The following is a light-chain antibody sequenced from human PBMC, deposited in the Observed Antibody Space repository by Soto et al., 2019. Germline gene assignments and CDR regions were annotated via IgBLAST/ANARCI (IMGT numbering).Light chain of an antibody. V-gene: IGLV2-23*02. CDR3: CSYDLITPYV. CDR1: SRNIWKYNL. J-gene: IGLJ1*01. CDR2: EVT. Sequence: QSVLTQPASVSGSPGQSITISCTGTSRNIWKYNLVSWYQQYPGKAPKLVIYEVTERPSGVSNRFSGSKTANTASLTISALQAEDEADYYCCSYDLITPYVFGTGTKVTVL.